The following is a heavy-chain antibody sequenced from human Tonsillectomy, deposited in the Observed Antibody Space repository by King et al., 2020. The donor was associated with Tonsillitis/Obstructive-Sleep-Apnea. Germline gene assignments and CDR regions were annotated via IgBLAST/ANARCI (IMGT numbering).Heavy chain of an antibody. V-gene: IGHV3-33*01. D-gene: IGHD2-15*01. Sequence: VQLVESGGGVVQPGRSLRLSCAASGFTFSSYGMHWVRQAPGKGLEWVAVIWYDGNNKYYADSVKGRITISRDNSKNTLYLQMNNLRAEDTAVYYCARDGAAAESPFDYWGQGTLVTVSS. CDR3: ARDGAAAESPFDY. J-gene: IGHJ4*02. CDR1: GFTFSSYG. CDR2: IWYDGNNK.